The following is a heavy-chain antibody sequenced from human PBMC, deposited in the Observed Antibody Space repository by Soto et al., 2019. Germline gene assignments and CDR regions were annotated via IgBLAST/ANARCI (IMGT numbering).Heavy chain of an antibody. V-gene: IGHV1-24*01. J-gene: IGHJ4*02. CDR1: GYTLTELS. Sequence: ASVKVSCKVSGYTLTELSMHWVRQAPGKGLEWMGGFDPEDGETIYAQKLQGRVTMTEDTSTDTAYMELSSLRSEDTAVYYCATDSYSSSWYFDYWGQGTLVTVSS. D-gene: IGHD6-13*01. CDR2: FDPEDGET. CDR3: ATDSYSSSWYFDY.